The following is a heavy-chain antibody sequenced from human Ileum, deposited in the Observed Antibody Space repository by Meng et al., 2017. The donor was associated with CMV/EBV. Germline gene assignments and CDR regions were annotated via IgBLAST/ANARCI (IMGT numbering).Heavy chain of an antibody. V-gene: IGHV4-34*01. Sequence: SETLSLTCAVYGGSFSGYSWSWIRQPPGKGLEWIGEINHSGSTNYHPSLKSRVTISVDTSKNQFSLMLSSVTAADTAVYYCARGPGIAVAADPLDYYYYGMDVWGQGTTVTVSS. CDR2: INHSGST. CDR3: ARGPGIAVAADPLDYYYYGMDV. J-gene: IGHJ6*02. D-gene: IGHD6-19*01. CDR1: GGSFSGYS.